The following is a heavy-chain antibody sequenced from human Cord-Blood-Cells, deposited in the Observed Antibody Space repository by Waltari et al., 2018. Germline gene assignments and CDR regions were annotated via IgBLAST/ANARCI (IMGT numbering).Heavy chain of an antibody. CDR2: MNHSGST. J-gene: IGHJ3*02. Sequence: QVQLQQWGAGLLKPSETLSLTCAVYGGSFSGYYWSWIRQPPGKGLEWIGEMNHSGSTNYHPSRKSRVTISVDTSKNQFSLELSSVTAADTAVYYCARLKGYSGSYYNAFDIWGQGTMVTVSS. V-gene: IGHV4-34*01. D-gene: IGHD1-26*01. CDR1: GGSFSGYY. CDR3: ARLKGYSGSYYNAFDI.